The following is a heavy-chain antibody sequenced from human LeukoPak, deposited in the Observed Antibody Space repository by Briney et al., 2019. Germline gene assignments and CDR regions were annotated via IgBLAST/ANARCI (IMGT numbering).Heavy chain of an antibody. V-gene: IGHV3-23*01. Sequence: PGGSLRLSCAASGFTFSTYAMAWVRQAPGKGLEWVSAISGTDGTTHYSDSVKGRFTISRDNSKNTLYLQMNSLRAEDTAVYYCARAFADGYNSSPFDYWGQGTLVTVSS. CDR2: ISGTDGTT. CDR1: GFTFSTYA. D-gene: IGHD5-24*01. CDR3: ARAFADGYNSSPFDY. J-gene: IGHJ4*02.